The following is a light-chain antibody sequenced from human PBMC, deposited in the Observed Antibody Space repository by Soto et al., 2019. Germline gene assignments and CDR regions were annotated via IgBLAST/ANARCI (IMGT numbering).Light chain of an antibody. J-gene: IGKJ1*01. Sequence: IALTQSPGTLSMSPGERANLSCRASQSVSSRYFAWYQQKPGQAPRLLIYGASSRATGIPDRFSGRGSGTDFTRTISRLEPEDVAVYYWQQYGTSPWTFGQGTKVDIK. V-gene: IGKV3-20*01. CDR2: GAS. CDR3: QQYGTSPWT. CDR1: QSVSSRY.